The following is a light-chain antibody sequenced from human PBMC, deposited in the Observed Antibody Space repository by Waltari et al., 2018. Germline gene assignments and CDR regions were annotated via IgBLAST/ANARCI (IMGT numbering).Light chain of an antibody. CDR2: GAS. V-gene: IGKV3-20*01. CDR1: QSVSRSY. J-gene: IGKJ5*01. CDR3: QQYGNSPIT. Sequence: EIVLTQSPGTLSLSPGERATPSCRASQSVSRSYLAWYQQKPGQAPRLLIYGASSRATGIPDRFSGSGSGTDFTLTISRLEPEDFAVYYCQQYGNSPITFGQGTRLEIK.